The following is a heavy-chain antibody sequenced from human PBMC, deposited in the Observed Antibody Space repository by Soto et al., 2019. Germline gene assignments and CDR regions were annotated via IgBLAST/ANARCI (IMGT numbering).Heavy chain of an antibody. CDR3: ERKLHDYWFDT. CDR2: ISAYTGNT. J-gene: IGHJ5*02. CDR1: GYTFTTYD. D-gene: IGHD3-3*01. V-gene: IGHV1-18*01. Sequence: XSGKVSCKASGYTFTTYDISLVRQAPGQGLEWMGWISAYTGNTKYAQKFQDRVTMTTDTSTSTAYMEVSRLRSDDTAIYYCERKLHDYWFDTWGQGTLVTVSS.